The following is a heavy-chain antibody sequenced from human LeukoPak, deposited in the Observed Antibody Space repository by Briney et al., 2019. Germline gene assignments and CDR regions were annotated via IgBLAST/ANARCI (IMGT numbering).Heavy chain of an antibody. V-gene: IGHV4-39*01. CDR2: IYYSRST. Sequence: SETLSLTCTVSGGSISSSSYYWGWIRQPPGKGLEWIGSIYYSRSTYYNPSLKSRVTISVDTSKNQFSLKLSSVTAADTAVYYCARHGSSWYYFDYWGQGTLVTVSS. D-gene: IGHD6-13*01. CDR3: ARHGSSWYYFDY. CDR1: GGSISSSSYY. J-gene: IGHJ4*02.